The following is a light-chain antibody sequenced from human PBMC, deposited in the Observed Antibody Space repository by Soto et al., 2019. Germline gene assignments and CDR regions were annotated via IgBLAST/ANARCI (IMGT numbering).Light chain of an antibody. J-gene: IGKJ5*01. CDR1: QSVDIN. CDR3: QQRSNWPIT. Sequence: EIVLTQSPATPSVSPGERVSPSRRASQSVDINLAWYQQKPGQAPRLLIYGASTKATDMPARFSGSGSGTDFTLTISSLEPEDFAVYYCQQRSNWPITFGQGTRLEIK. CDR2: GAS. V-gene: IGKV3-11*01.